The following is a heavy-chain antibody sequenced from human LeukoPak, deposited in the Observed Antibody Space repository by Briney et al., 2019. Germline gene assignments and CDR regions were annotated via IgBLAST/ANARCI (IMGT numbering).Heavy chain of an antibody. J-gene: IGHJ6*03. CDR1: GGSISSHY. CDR3: GRDALVGYFSYYYMDV. D-gene: IGHD2-15*01. Sequence: PSETLSLTCTVSGGSISSHYWTWIRQSPGKGLEWIGDISNSGSTSYTLSLKSRVTISIDTSNNQFSLKLSSVTAADTAVYYCGRDALVGYFSYYYMDVWGKGTTVTVSS. V-gene: IGHV4-59*11. CDR2: ISNSGST.